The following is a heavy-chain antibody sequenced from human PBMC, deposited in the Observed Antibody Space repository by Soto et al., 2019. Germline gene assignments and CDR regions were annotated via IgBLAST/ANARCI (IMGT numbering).Heavy chain of an antibody. V-gene: IGHV1-2*02. CDR1: GYPLTGYY. Sequence: XAVKVACVASGYPLTGYYRHWVRQAPGQGLGWMGWINPNSGGTNYAQKFRCRVTMTRYTTISTAYMELSRLRYDDTAVYYCAREQRAASDPFDPCGQRTLVTVSS. CDR2: INPNSGGT. CDR3: AREQRAASDPFDP. D-gene: IGHD6-13*01. J-gene: IGHJ5*02.